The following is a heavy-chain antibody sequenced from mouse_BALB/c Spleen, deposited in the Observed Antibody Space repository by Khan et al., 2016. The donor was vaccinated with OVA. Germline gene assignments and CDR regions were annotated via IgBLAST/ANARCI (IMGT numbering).Heavy chain of an antibody. CDR3: ARGGQWLRRGGGNSDY. CDR2: ISIYYDNT. Sequence: QVQLKESGPELVRPGESVKISCKGSGYTFTDYAMHWVKQSHAKSLEWIGVISIYYDNTHYNQKFKGKATMTVDKSSSTAYMELARLTSEDSAIYYCARGGQWLRRGGGNSDYWGQGTTLTVSS. D-gene: IGHD2-2*01. J-gene: IGHJ2*01. CDR1: GYTFTDYA. V-gene: IGHV1S137*01.